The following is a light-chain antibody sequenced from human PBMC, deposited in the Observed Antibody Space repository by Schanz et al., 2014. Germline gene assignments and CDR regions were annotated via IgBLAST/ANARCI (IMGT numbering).Light chain of an antibody. J-gene: IGKJ4*01. CDR2: GAF. CDR1: QSVSRY. CDR3: QQYSKSPLT. Sequence: EIVLTQSPATLSLSPGERATLSCRASQSVSRYLAWYQQKPGQAPRLLIYGAFDRATGIPDRFSGSGSGTVFTLTISRLEPEDFAVYYCQQYSKSPLTFGGGTKVEIK. V-gene: IGKV3-11*01.